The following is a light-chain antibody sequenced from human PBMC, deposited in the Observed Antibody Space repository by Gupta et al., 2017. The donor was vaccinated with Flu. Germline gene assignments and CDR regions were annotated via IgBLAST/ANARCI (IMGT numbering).Light chain of an antibody. CDR2: KAS. Sequence: DIQMTQSPSVLSVSVGDRVTITCRASQSINTWLAWYQQKPGKAPKLLMYKASTLHDGVPSRFSGSGSGTEFTLTISSLEPDDFATYYCQQYSTSFYTFGQGTKLDIK. CDR3: QQYSTSFYT. J-gene: IGKJ2*01. V-gene: IGKV1-5*03. CDR1: QSINTW.